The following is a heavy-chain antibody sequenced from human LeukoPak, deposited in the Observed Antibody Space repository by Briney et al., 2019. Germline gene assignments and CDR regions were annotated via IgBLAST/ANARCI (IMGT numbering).Heavy chain of an antibody. V-gene: IGHV3-11*01. CDR3: ATFPTTVTTSYFDY. J-gene: IGHJ4*02. Sequence: SGGSLRLSCAASGFTFSDYYMSWIRQAPGKGLEWVSYISSSGSTIYYADSVKGRFTISRDNAKNSLYLQMNSLRAEDTAVYYCATFPTTVTTSYFDYWGQGTLVTVSS. CDR1: GFTFSDYY. D-gene: IGHD4-17*01. CDR2: ISSSGSTI.